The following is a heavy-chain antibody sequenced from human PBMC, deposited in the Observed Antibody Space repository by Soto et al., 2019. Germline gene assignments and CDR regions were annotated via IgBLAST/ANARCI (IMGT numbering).Heavy chain of an antibody. CDR3: ARGGRKRTTVTTYRYYYMDV. CDR2: INHSGST. CDR1: GGSFSGYY. D-gene: IGHD4-17*01. V-gene: IGHV4-34*01. Sequence: SETLSLTCAVYGGSFSGYYWSWIRPPPGKGLEWIGEINHSGSTNYNPSLKSRVTISVDTSKNQFSLKLSSVTAADTAVYYCARGGRKRTTVTTYRYYYMDVWGKGTTVTVSS. J-gene: IGHJ6*03.